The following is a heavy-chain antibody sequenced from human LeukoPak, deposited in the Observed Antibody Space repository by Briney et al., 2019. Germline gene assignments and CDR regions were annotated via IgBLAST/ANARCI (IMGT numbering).Heavy chain of an antibody. D-gene: IGHD4-17*01. CDR2: IHYGGGT. CDR1: GGSISSNSYY. V-gene: IGHV4-39*01. J-gene: IGHJ5*02. CDR3: AGQTYGDYSANWFDP. Sequence: SETLSLTCTVSGGSISSNSYYWAWIRQSPGKRLEWMGSIHYGGGTYENPSLKSRVTISVDTSKNQFSLNLIYVTAADTAVYYCAGQTYGDYSANWFDPWGQGTLVTVSA.